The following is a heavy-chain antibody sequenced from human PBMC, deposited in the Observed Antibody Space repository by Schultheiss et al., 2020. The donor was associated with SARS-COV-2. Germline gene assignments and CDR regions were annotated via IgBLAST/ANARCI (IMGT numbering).Heavy chain of an antibody. Sequence: TLSLTCTVSGGSISSYYWSWIRQPPGKGLEWIGEINHSGSTNYNPSLKSRVTISVDTSKNQFSLKLSSVTAADTAVYYCARRNDDSSGPAFDYWGQGTLVTVSS. CDR2: INHSGST. CDR3: ARRNDDSSGPAFDY. J-gene: IGHJ4*02. D-gene: IGHD3-22*01. CDR1: GGSISSYY. V-gene: IGHV4-34*09.